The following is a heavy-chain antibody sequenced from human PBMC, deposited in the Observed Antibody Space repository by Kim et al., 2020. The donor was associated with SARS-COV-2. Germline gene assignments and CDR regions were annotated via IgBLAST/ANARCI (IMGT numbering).Heavy chain of an antibody. Sequence: GGSLRLSCAASGFTFSSYGMHWVRQAPGKGLEWVAVISYDGSNKYYADSVKGRFTISRDNSKNTLYLQMNSLRAEDTAVYYCAKGRAVAGKGEIDYWGQGTLVTVSS. CDR2: ISYDGSNK. V-gene: IGHV3-30*18. D-gene: IGHD6-19*01. CDR1: GFTFSSYG. J-gene: IGHJ4*02. CDR3: AKGRAVAGKGEIDY.